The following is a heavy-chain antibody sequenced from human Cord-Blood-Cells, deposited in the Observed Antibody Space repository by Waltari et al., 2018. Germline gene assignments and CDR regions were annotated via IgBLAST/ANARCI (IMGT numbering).Heavy chain of an antibody. V-gene: IGHV3-9*01. CDR2: ISWNRGSR. J-gene: IGHJ3*02. CDR1: GFTFDDYA. D-gene: IGHD3-22*01. CDR3: AKDKSPYDSSGYYYAFDI. Sequence: EVQLVESGGGLVQPGRSLILSCAASGFTFDDYAMHWVRQAPGTGLEWVSGISWNRGSRGYADSVKGRFTISRDNAKNSLYLEMNSLRAEDTALYYCAKDKSPYDSSGYYYAFDIWGQGTMVTVSS.